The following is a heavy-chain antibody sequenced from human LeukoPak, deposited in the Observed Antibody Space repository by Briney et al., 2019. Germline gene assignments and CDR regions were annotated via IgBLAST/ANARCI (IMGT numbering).Heavy chain of an antibody. Sequence: GGSLRLSCAASGFTFSDYYMSWIRQAPGKGLEWVSYISSSSSYTNYADSVKGRFTISRDNAKNSLYLQMNSLRAEDTAVYYCARVKGPKRSAGDYWGRGTLVTVSS. CDR1: GFTFSDYY. CDR2: ISSSSSYT. D-gene: IGHD6-19*01. J-gene: IGHJ4*02. V-gene: IGHV3-11*06. CDR3: ARVKGPKRSAGDY.